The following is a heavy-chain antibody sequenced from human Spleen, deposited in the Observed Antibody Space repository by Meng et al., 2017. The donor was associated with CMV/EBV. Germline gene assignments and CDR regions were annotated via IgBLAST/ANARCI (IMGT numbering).Heavy chain of an antibody. J-gene: IGHJ6*01. D-gene: IGHD6-19*01. V-gene: IGHV1-18*04. Sequence: ASVKVSCKASGYTFTGSYMHWVRQAPGQGLEWMGWITAYNGDTTYAPRLQGRVTMTTDTSTSTAYMELRSLTSDDTAVYYWARGGSSGWYYYYGVDVWGQGTTVTVSS. CDR2: ITAYNGDT. CDR3: ARGGSSGWYYYYGVDV. CDR1: GYTFTGSY.